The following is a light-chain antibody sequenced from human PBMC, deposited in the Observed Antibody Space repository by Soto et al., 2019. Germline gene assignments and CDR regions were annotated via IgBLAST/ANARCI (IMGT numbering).Light chain of an antibody. CDR2: EVS. CDR3: TSYTSDNRNYV. Sequence: QSVLTQPASVSGSPGQSITISCTGTSSDVGAYTSVSWYQQHPGKAPKLMIYEVSNRPSGVSNRFPGSKSANTAYLTISGLQADDEAHYYCTSYTSDNRNYVFGTGTKVT. CDR1: SSDVGAYTS. V-gene: IGLV2-14*01. J-gene: IGLJ1*01.